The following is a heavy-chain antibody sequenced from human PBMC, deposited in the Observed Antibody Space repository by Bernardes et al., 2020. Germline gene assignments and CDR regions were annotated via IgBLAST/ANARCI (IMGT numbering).Heavy chain of an antibody. J-gene: IGHJ6*03. CDR1: GFTFSIYA. Sequence: GGSLRLSCAASGFTFSIYAMNWVRQAPGKGLEWVSTIGGTGGGEYYADSVKGRFTISRDNSKNTVYLQMISLRAEDTAVYYSGKDDYDYYMDVWGKGTTVTVSS. V-gene: IGHV3-23*01. CDR3: GKDDYDYYMDV. CDR2: IGGTGGGE.